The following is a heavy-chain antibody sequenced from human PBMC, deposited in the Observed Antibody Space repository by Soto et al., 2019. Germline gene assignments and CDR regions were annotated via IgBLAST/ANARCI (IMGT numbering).Heavy chain of an antibody. CDR1: GFTFSSYG. CDR2: IWYDGSNK. J-gene: IGHJ5*02. V-gene: IGHV3-33*01. CDR3: ARDTILDP. D-gene: IGHD2-21*01. Sequence: QVQLVESGGGVVQPGRSLRLSCAASGFTFSSYGMHWVRQAPGKGLEWVAVIWYDGSNKYYADSVKGRFTISRDNSKNTLYLQMNSLRDEDTAVYYCARDTILDPWGQGTLVTVSS.